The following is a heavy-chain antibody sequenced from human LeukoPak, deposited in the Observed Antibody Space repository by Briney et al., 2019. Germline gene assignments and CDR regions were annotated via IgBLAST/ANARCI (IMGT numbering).Heavy chain of an antibody. D-gene: IGHD3-22*01. CDR2: IWYDGSNK. V-gene: IGHV3-33*01. Sequence: GGSLRLSCAASGLTFSSYGMHWVRQAPGKGLEWVAVIWYDGSNKYYADSVKGRFTISRDNSKNTLYLQMNSLRAEDTAVYYCARDGPGNYYDSSGSMDVWGQGTTVTVSS. CDR1: GLTFSSYG. CDR3: ARDGPGNYYDSSGSMDV. J-gene: IGHJ6*02.